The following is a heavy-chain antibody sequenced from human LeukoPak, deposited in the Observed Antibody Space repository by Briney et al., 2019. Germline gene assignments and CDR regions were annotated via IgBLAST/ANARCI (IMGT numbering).Heavy chain of an antibody. V-gene: IGHV3-15*01. D-gene: IGHD3-3*01. CDR2: IKSKTDGGTT. Sequence: GGPLRLSGAASGFTFSNAWLSWVRQAPGKGLEGVGRIKSKTDGGTTDYAAPVKGRFTISRDDSKNTLYLQMNSLKTEDTAVYYCTTSGTYYDFWSGYPGAFDIWGQGTMVTVSS. CDR1: GFTFSNAW. J-gene: IGHJ3*02. CDR3: TTSGTYYDFWSGYPGAFDI.